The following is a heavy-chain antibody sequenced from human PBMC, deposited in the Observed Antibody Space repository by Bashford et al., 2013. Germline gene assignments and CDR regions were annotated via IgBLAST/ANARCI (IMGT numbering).Heavy chain of an antibody. V-gene: IGHV1-2*02. J-gene: IGHJ4*02. CDR3: ARTTSALDY. CDR1: GYTFTSYG. Sequence: ASVKVSCKASGYTFTSYGISWVRQAPGQGLEWMGWINPNPNSGATKYAEMFQGRVTMTRDTSISTAYMELSSLRSDDTAVYYCARTTSALDYWGQGTLVTVSS. D-gene: IGHD1-14*01. CDR2: INPNPNSGAT.